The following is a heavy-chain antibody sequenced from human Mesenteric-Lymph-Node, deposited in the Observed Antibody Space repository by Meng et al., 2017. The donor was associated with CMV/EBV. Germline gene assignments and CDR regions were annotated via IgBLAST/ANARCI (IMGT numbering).Heavy chain of an antibody. D-gene: IGHD5-12*01. CDR1: GCTFTSYD. CDR2: MKPNSGNT. J-gene: IGHJ4*02. CDR3: ARVGGYEAEFDY. Sequence: SWKASGCTFTSYDINWVRQATGQGLEWMGWMKPNSGNTDYAQKFQGRVTMTRDTSISTAYMELTSLRSEDTAVYYCARVGGYEAEFDYWGQGTLVTVSS. V-gene: IGHV1-8*01.